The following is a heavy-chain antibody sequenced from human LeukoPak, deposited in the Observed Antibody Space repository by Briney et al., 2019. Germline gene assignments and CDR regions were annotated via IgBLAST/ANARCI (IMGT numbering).Heavy chain of an antibody. Sequence: GESLKISCKGSGYRFTSYWIGWVRQMPGKGLEWMGIIYPGDSDTRYSPSFQGQVTISADKSISTAYLQWSSLKASDTAMYYCARPPYYYDSSGYYGYFQHWGQGTLVTVSS. CDR2: IYPGDSDT. CDR1: GYRFTSYW. J-gene: IGHJ1*01. V-gene: IGHV5-51*01. D-gene: IGHD3-22*01. CDR3: ARPPYYYDSSGYYGYFQH.